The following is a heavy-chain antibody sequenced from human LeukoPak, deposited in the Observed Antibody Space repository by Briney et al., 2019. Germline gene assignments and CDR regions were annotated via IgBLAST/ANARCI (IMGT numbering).Heavy chain of an antibody. V-gene: IGHV3-7*01. D-gene: IGHD4-17*01. CDR2: IKQDGSEK. CDR3: ARDPAPTVSQYTFDP. J-gene: IGHJ5*02. CDR1: GFTFSSYW. Sequence: GGSLRLSCAASGFTFSSYWMSWVRQAPGRGLEWVANIKQDGSEKYYVDSVKGRFTISRDNAQNSLYLQMNSLRAEDTAVYYCARDPAPTVSQYTFDPWGQGTLVTVSS.